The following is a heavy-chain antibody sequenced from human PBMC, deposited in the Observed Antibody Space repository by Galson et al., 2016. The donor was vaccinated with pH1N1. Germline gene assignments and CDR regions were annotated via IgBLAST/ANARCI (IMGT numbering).Heavy chain of an antibody. V-gene: IGHV1-2*02. CDR3: DHGSARGV. J-gene: IGHJ6*02. CDR1: EYTFTDYY. CDR2: INPKSAGT. Sequence: TVKVSCKASEYTFTDYYMHWVRQAPGQGLEWMGWINPKSAGTSYAQKFQGRVTLTSDTSISTSYMELTRLTSDDTAVYDCDHGSARGVWGQGTTVTVPS.